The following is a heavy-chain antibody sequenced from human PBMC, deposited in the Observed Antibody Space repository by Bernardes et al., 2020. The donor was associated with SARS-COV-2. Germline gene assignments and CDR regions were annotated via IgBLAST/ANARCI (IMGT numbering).Heavy chain of an antibody. Sequence: GGSLRLSCAASGFTFSSYAMSWVRQAPGKGLEWVSAISGSGGSTYYADSVKGRFTISRDNSKNTLYLQMNSLRAEDTAVYYCAKALGYSSSWDPNNWFDPWGQGTLVTVSS. CDR3: AKALGYSSSWDPNNWFDP. CDR1: GFTFSSYA. V-gene: IGHV3-23*01. CDR2: ISGSGGST. J-gene: IGHJ5*02. D-gene: IGHD6-13*01.